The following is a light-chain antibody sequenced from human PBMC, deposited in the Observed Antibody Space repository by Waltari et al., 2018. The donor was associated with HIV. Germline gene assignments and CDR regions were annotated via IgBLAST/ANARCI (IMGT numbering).Light chain of an antibody. CDR3: QQFYTTTWS. Sequence: DIVVTQSPDSLAVSLGGRAAMNCKSTQGLLYSSNNKNYLAWYQKKPGQPPKLLIYWASTRASGVPARFSGSGSGTNFTLTINGLQAEDVAIYYCQQFYTTTWSFGPGTRVEI. CDR2: WAS. J-gene: IGKJ1*01. CDR1: QGLLYSSNNKNY. V-gene: IGKV4-1*01.